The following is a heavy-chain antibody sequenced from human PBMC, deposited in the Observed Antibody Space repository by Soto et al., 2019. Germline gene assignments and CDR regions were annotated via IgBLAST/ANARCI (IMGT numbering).Heavy chain of an antibody. D-gene: IGHD3-3*01. CDR3: ARGVGYYDFWSGAFDI. CDR2: IYYSGST. CDR1: GGSISSYY. Sequence: TSETLSLTCTVSGGSISSYYWSWIRQPPGKGLEWIGYIYYSGSTNYNPSLKSRVTISVDTSKNQFSLKLSSVTAADTAVYYCARGVGYYDFWSGAFDIWGQGTMVTVSS. J-gene: IGHJ3*02. V-gene: IGHV4-59*01.